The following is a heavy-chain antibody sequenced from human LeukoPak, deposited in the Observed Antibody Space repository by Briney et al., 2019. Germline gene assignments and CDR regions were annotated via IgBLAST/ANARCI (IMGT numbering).Heavy chain of an antibody. CDR3: ARGGERANFYGLGSSPNWFDP. CDR2: MNPNSGNT. J-gene: IGHJ5*02. Sequence: ASVKVSCKASGYTFISYDINWVRQAAGQGLEWMGWMNPNSGNTGYAQTFQGRVTMTRNTSISTAYMELSGLRSDDTAVYYCARGGERANFYGLGSSPNWFDPWGQGTLVTVSS. D-gene: IGHD3-10*01. V-gene: IGHV1-8*02. CDR1: GYTFISYD.